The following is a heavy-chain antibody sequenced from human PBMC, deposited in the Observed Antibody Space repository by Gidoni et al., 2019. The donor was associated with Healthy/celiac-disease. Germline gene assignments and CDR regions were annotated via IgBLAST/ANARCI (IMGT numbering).Heavy chain of an antibody. CDR2: IYYGGST. CDR3: ARPYGSGSFDY. V-gene: IGHV4-39*01. D-gene: IGHD3-10*01. Sequence: QLQLQESGPGLVKPSETLSLTCTVSGGSISSSSYYWGWIRQPPGKGLEWIGSIYYGGSTYYNPSLKSRVTISVDTSKNQFSLKLSSVTAADTAVYYCARPYGSGSFDYWGQGTLVTVSS. J-gene: IGHJ4*02. CDR1: GGSISSSSYY.